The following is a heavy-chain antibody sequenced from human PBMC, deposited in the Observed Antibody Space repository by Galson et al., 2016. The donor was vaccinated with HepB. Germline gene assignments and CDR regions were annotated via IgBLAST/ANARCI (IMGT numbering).Heavy chain of an antibody. V-gene: IGHV3-11*06. Sequence: SLRLAGAGSGFTFSYSHMTWVRQAPGKGPEWVSAIRSSGTYIQYAESVKGRFTISRDNAKNSLFLQMNSLRVEDTAVYYCARPATRTSCYNCCDYWGQGTLVTVSS. J-gene: IGHJ4*02. CDR1: GFTFSYSH. D-gene: IGHD2-2*01. CDR2: IRSSGTYI. CDR3: ARPATRTSCYNCCDY.